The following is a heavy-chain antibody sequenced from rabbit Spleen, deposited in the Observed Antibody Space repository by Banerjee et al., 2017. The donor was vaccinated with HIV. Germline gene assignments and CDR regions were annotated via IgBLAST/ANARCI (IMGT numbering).Heavy chain of an antibody. D-gene: IGHD8-1*01. J-gene: IGHJ4*01. CDR3: ARDGTGGSYFAL. V-gene: IGHV1S40*01. Sequence: QSLEESGGDMVKPGASLTLTCTSSGFSFSTSYYMNWVRQAPGKGLEWIGYIDPLFGITYYANWVNGRFSISRENAQNTVFLQMTSLTAADTATYFCARDGTGGSYFALWGPGTLVTVS. CDR2: IDPLFGIT. CDR1: GFSFSTSYY.